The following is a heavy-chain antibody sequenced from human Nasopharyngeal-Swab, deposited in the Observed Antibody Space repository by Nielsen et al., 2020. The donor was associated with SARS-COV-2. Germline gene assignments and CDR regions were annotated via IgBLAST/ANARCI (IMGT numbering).Heavy chain of an antibody. D-gene: IGHD1-26*01. CDR2: ISTYNGNT. V-gene: IGHV1-18*01. Sequence: WVRQAPGQGLEWLGWISTYNGNTNYAQKLQGRVTMTTDTSTSTAYMELRSLRSDDTAVYYCARGSYSGSYQNYWGQGTLVTVSS. J-gene: IGHJ4*02. CDR3: ARGSYSGSYQNY.